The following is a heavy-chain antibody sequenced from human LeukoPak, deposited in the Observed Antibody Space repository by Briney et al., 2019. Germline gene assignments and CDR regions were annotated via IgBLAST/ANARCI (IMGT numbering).Heavy chain of an antibody. D-gene: IGHD3-10*01. CDR2: IIPIFGTA. J-gene: IGHJ6*03. V-gene: IGHV1-69*05. CDR3: ARDSGKAQFGPYYYMDV. Sequence: SVKVSCKASGGTFSSYAISWVRQAPGQGLEWMGGIIPIFGTANYAQKFQGRVTITTDESTSTAYMELSSLRSEDTAVYYCARDSGKAQFGPYYYMDVWGKGTTVTVSS. CDR1: GGTFSSYA.